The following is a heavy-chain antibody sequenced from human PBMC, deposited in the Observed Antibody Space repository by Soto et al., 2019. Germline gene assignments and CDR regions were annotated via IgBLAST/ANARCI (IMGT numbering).Heavy chain of an antibody. CDR3: ARLSGSSRWNDDFDI. V-gene: IGHV5-10-1*01. D-gene: IGHD6-19*01. J-gene: IGHJ3*02. CDR1: GYIFTSYL. Sequence: GEALKISCKFSGYIFTSYLIIFVRQMPGKCLEWMGSIDPSDSYTNYSPSFQGHVTISADKSISTAYLQWSSLKASDTAMYYCARLSGSSRWNDDFDIWGQRTMVNVSS. CDR2: IDPSDSYT.